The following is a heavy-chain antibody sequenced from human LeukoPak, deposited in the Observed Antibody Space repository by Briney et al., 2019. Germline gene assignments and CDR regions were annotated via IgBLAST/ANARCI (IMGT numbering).Heavy chain of an antibody. V-gene: IGHV1-24*01. CDR1: GYTLTELS. CDR2: FDPEEGET. CDR3: ATDLGMILVPDAFDT. J-gene: IGHJ3*02. D-gene: IGHD3-22*01. Sequence: ASVKVSCKVSGYTLTELSMNWVRQAPGKGLEWMGGFDPEEGETIYAQKFQGRVTMTEDTSTDTAYMQLSSLRSEDTAVYYCATDLGMILVPDAFDTWGQGTMVTVSS.